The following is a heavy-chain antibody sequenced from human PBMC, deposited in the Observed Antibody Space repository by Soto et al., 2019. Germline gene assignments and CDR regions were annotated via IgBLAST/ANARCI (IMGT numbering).Heavy chain of an antibody. J-gene: IGHJ4*02. CDR2: MNPNSGNT. CDR1: GYTFTSYD. V-gene: IGHV1-8*01. Sequence: QVQLVQSGAEVKKPGASVKVSCKASGYTFTSYDINWVRQATGQGLEWMGWMNPNSGNTVYAQKFQGRVTMTRNTSXXXAXXXXSXXXXXXXXXXXXARERSYGLDYWGQGTLVTVSS. D-gene: IGHD5-18*01. CDR3: ARERSYGLDY.